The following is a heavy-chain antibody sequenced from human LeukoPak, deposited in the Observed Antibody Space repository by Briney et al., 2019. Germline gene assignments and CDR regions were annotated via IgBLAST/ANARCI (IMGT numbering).Heavy chain of an antibody. CDR1: GFSFSGHW. CDR2: ISPTGSTT. Sequence: PGGSLRLSCTASGFSFSGHWMHWARQLPGKGLVWVSRISPTGSTTSYADSVKGRFTVSRDNAKNTLYLQVNNLRAEDTAVYYCAKEEGLTAAAAPQYWGQGTLVTVSS. D-gene: IGHD6-13*01. J-gene: IGHJ4*02. CDR3: AKEEGLTAAAAPQY. V-gene: IGHV3-74*01.